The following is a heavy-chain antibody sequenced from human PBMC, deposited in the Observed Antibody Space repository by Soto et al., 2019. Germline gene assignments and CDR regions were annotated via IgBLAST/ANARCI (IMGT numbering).Heavy chain of an antibody. Sequence: EVQVVESGGGLVQPGGSLRLSCAASGFTVSSNYMSWVRQAPGKGLEWVSVIYSGGNTYYADSVKGRFTISRDNSKNTLYLKMNSLRADDTAVYYGARDPRATIDYGAKEPLLTLSS. J-gene: IGHJ4*01. CDR2: IYSGGNT. V-gene: IGHV3-66*01. CDR1: GFTVSSNY. CDR3: ARDPRATIDY. D-gene: IGHD4-17*01.